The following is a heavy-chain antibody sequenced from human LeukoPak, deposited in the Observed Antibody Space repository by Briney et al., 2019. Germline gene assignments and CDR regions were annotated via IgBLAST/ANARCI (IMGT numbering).Heavy chain of an antibody. CDR2: ISSSSSYI. J-gene: IGHJ4*02. CDR3: ARAESIVATIDY. D-gene: IGHD5-12*01. V-gene: IGHV3-21*01. Sequence: GGSLRLSCAASGFTFSSDSMNWVRQAPGKGLECVSSISSSSSYIYYADSVKGRFTISRDNAKNSLYLQMDSLRAEDTAVYYCARAESIVATIDYWGQGTLVTVSS. CDR1: GFTFSSDS.